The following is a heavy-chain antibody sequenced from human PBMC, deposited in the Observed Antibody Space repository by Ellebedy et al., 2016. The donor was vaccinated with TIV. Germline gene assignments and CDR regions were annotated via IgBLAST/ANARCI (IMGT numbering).Heavy chain of an antibody. CDR1: GGSISSYY. CDR3: EVLLSYYGMDV. Sequence: SETLSLXXTVSGGSISSYYWSWIRQPPGKGLEWIGYIYYSGSTNYNPSLKSRVTISVDTSKNQFSLKLSSVTAADTAVYYCEVLLSYYGMDVWGQGTTVTVSS. CDR2: IYYSGST. V-gene: IGHV4-59*08. D-gene: IGHD2-15*01. J-gene: IGHJ6*02.